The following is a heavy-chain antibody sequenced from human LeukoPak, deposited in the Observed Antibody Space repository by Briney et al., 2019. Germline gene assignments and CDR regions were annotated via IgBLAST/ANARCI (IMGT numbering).Heavy chain of an antibody. Sequence: SVKVSCKASGGTFSSYAISWVRQAPGQGLEWMGRIIPILGTANYAQKFQGRVTITADKSTSTAYMELSSLRSEDTAVHYCARDGMDTAMAHYYYGMDVWGQGTTVTVSS. CDR1: GGTFSSYA. CDR2: IIPILGTA. D-gene: IGHD5-18*01. V-gene: IGHV1-69*04. J-gene: IGHJ6*02. CDR3: ARDGMDTAMAHYYYGMDV.